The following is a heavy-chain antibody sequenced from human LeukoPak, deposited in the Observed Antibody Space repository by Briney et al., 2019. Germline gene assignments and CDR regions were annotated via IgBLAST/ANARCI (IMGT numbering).Heavy chain of an antibody. CDR2: ITSDGSTS. CDR1: GFTFRSWY. Sequence: PGGSLRLSCAAPGFTFRSWYMYWVRQRPGKGLEWLCRITSDGSTSYYADSVRGRFTISRDNAKNTLYLQMNSLTDEDTAVYYCASPKPDYWGQGTLVTVSS. J-gene: IGHJ4*02. CDR3: ASPKPDY. V-gene: IGHV3-74*01.